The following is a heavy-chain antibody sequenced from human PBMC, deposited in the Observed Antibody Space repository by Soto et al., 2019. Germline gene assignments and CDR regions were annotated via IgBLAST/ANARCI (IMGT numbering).Heavy chain of an antibody. Sequence: PSETLSLTCAVYGGSFSGYYWSWIRQPPGKGLEWIGEINHGGSTNYNPSLKSRVTISVDTSKNQFSLKLSSVTAADTAVYYCARGFVPHDYGDYQGGYYFDYWGQGTLVTVSS. J-gene: IGHJ4*02. CDR3: ARGFVPHDYGDYQGGYYFDY. CDR2: INHGGST. D-gene: IGHD4-17*01. V-gene: IGHV4-34*01. CDR1: GGSFSGYY.